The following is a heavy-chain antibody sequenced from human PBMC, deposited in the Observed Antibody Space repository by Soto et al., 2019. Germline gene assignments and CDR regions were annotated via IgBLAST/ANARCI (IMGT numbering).Heavy chain of an antibody. CDR2: ISGSGGST. CDR3: AKVRRDSSSWSPYYFDY. CDR1: GFTFSSYA. V-gene: IGHV3-23*01. D-gene: IGHD6-13*01. Sequence: PGGSLRLSCAASGFTFSSYAMSWVRQAPGKGLEWVSAISGSGGSTYYADSVKGRFTISRDNSKNTLYLQMNSLRAEDTAVYYCAKVRRDSSSWSPYYFDYWGQGTLVTVSS. J-gene: IGHJ4*02.